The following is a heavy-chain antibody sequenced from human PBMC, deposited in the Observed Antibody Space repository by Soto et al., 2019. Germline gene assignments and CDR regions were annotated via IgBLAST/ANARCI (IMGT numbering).Heavy chain of an antibody. CDR1: GFTFSSYG. CDR2: ISYDGSNK. V-gene: IGHV3-30*18. D-gene: IGHD3-22*01. Sequence: PGGSLRLSCAASGFTFSSYGMHWVRQAPGKGLEWVAVISYDGSNKYYADSVKGRFTISRDNSKNTLYLQMNSLRAEDTAVYYCAKDLSTYYYDSSGPLDYWGQGT. J-gene: IGHJ4*02. CDR3: AKDLSTYYYDSSGPLDY.